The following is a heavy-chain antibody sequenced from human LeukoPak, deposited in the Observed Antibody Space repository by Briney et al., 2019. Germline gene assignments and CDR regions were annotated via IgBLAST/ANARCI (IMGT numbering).Heavy chain of an antibody. CDR1: GFTFSSYA. D-gene: IGHD4-23*01. J-gene: IGHJ4*02. V-gene: IGHV3-23*01. Sequence: PGGSLRLSCAASGFTFSSYAMSWVRQAPGKGLEWVSAISGSGGSTYYADSVKGRFTISRDNSKNTLYLQMNSLRAEDTAVYYCAKETVPLTTTVVGQFDYWGQGTLVTVSS. CDR3: AKETVPLTTTVVGQFDY. CDR2: ISGSGGST.